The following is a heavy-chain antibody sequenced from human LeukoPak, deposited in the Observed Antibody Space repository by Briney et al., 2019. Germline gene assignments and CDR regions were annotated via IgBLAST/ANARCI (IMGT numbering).Heavy chain of an antibody. CDR3: ARDRLLWFGELDF. V-gene: IGHV4-34*01. D-gene: IGHD3-10*01. CDR2: INHSGST. J-gene: IGHJ4*02. Sequence: PSETLSLTCAVYGGSFSGYYWSWIRQPPGKGLEWIGEINHSGSTYYNPSLKSRVTISVDTSKNQISLKLNSVTAADTAVYYCARDRLLWFGELDFWGQGTLVIVSS. CDR1: GGSFSGYY.